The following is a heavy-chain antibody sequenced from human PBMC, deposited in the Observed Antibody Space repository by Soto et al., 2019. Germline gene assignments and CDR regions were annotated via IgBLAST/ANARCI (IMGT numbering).Heavy chain of an antibody. D-gene: IGHD6-25*01. CDR2: TNSDGSSV. Sequence: EVQLLASGGGLVQPGGSLSLSCATSGFTLSDNWIHWVRRLPGKGLVWVSRTNSDGSSVSYADSVKGRFTLSRDNAKYTWFPQMDILRVEDTAVHYCVRAPEQRPIDYWCQGTRVTVSS. J-gene: IGHJ4*02. CDR3: VRAPEQRPIDY. CDR1: GFTLSDNW. V-gene: IGHV3-74*03.